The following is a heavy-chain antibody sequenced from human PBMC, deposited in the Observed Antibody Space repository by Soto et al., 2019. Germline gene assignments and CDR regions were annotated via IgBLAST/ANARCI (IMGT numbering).Heavy chain of an antibody. J-gene: IGHJ6*03. CDR1: GFTFSSYA. CDR2: ISGSGGST. CDR3: AKVPDGKLLWFGEPLGGYMDV. Sequence: QPGGSLRLSCAASGFTFSSYAMSWVRQAPGKGLEWVSAISGSGGSTYYADSVKGRFTISRDNSKNTLYLQMNSLRAEDTAVYYCAKVPDGKLLWFGEPLGGYMDVWGKGTTVTVSS. V-gene: IGHV3-23*01. D-gene: IGHD3-10*01.